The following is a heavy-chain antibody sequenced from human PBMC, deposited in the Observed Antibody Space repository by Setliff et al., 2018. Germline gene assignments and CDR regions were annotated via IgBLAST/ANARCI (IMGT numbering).Heavy chain of an antibody. D-gene: IGHD2-15*01. V-gene: IGHV4-39*01. J-gene: IGHJ5*02. CDR3: GRGFSRIEGWGNWFDP. CDR2: IYDSGSS. CDR1: GGSISNSGFF. Sequence: SETLSLTCTVSGGSISNSGFFWGWLRQAPGKGLEWIGNIYDSGSSNYNASLKSRLIITRDTSKNQSSLKLTSVTAADTAVYSCGRGFSRIEGWGNWFDPWGQGILVTVSS.